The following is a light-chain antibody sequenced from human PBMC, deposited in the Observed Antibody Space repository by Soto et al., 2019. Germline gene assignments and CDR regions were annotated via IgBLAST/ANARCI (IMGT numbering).Light chain of an antibody. CDR3: HHYGNSPPFT. CDR1: QSVSSSY. V-gene: IGKV3-20*01. Sequence: ELVLTQSPGTLSLSPGERATLSCRASQSVSSSYLAWYQQKPGQTPRLLIYGASSRATGIPDRFSGSWSGTDFALTISRLEPEDFAVYYCHHYGNSPPFTFGPGTKVDIK. CDR2: GAS. J-gene: IGKJ3*01.